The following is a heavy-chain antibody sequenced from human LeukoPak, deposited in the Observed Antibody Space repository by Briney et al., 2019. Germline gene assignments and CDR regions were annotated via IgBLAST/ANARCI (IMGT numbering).Heavy chain of an antibody. D-gene: IGHD2-21*02. CDR3: ARDVVVTV. CDR1: GFTFSNYA. Sequence: GGSLRLSCAASGFTFSNYALHWVRQAPGKGLEWVAVISYDDTNKYYVDSVKGRFTISRDNSKNTLYLQMNSLRAEDTAVYYCARDVVVTVWGQGTLVTVSS. J-gene: IGHJ4*02. CDR2: ISYDDTNK. V-gene: IGHV3-30*04.